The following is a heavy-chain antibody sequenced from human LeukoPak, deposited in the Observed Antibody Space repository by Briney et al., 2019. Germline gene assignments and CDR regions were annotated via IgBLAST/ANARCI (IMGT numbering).Heavy chain of an antibody. J-gene: IGHJ4*02. CDR3: AIAPNYYDSSGHKIEY. V-gene: IGHV1-18*01. CDR1: GYTFTSYG. D-gene: IGHD3-22*01. CDR2: ISAYNGNT. Sequence: ASVKVSCKASGYTFTSYGISWLRQAPGQGLEWMGWISAYNGNTNYAQKLQGRVTMTTDTSTSTAYMELRSLRSDDTAVYYCAIAPNYYDSSGHKIEYWGQGTLVTVSS.